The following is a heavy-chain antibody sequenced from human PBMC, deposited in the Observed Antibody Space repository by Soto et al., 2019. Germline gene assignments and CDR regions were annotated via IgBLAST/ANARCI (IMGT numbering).Heavy chain of an antibody. CDR3: GTNSGWFQT. CDR1: GFTFGTTD. CDR2: IDGSGGIT. D-gene: IGHD3-10*01. Sequence: QLLQSGGGLVQPWGSLTLSCAASGFTFGTTDMSWVRQAPGEGLEWVSTIDGSGGITYYAASVKGRFTISRDTSRNTVSLQMNSLRGDDTALYYCGTNSGWFQTWGQGALVTVSS. V-gene: IGHV3-23*01. J-gene: IGHJ5*02.